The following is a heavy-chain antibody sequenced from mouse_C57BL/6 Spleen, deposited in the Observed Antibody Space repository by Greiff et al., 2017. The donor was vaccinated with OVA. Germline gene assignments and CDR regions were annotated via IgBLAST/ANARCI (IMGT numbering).Heavy chain of an antibody. V-gene: IGHV1-4*01. J-gene: IGHJ4*01. CDR2: INPSSGYT. CDR3: ARGGDDSRSAMDY. CDR1: GYTFTSYT. Sequence: VQLQQSGAELARPGASVKMSCKASGYTFTSYTMHWVKQRPGQGLEWIGYINPSSGYTKYNQKFKDKSTLTADKSSSKAYMQLSSLTTEDSEVYYGARGGDDSRSAMDYWGQGTSVTVSS. D-gene: IGHD2-12*01.